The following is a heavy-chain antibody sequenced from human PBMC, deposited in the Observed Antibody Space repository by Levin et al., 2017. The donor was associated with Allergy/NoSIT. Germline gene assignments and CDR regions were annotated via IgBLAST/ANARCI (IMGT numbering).Heavy chain of an antibody. CDR1: GFIFSSYW. CDR2: ISSHGSST. Sequence: GESLKISCAASGFIFSSYWMHWVRQAPGKGPVWVARISSHGSSTSYADSVKGRFTFSRDNAKNMLYVQMNSLRAEDTAVYYCAREYGVVGSTGSLSDAFDIWGQGTMVTVSS. D-gene: IGHD1-26*01. J-gene: IGHJ3*02. V-gene: IGHV3-74*01. CDR3: AREYGVVGSTGSLSDAFDI.